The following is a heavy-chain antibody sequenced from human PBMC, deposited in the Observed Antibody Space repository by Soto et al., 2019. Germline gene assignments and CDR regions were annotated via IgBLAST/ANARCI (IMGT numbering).Heavy chain of an antibody. V-gene: IGHV4-4*07. CDR2: IYSSGTT. J-gene: IGHJ5*02. CDR1: GISIDNYY. CDR3: VRDVGGSGWFAP. Sequence: KTSETLSLTCTVSGISIDNYYCSWIRQSAGEGLEWIGRIYSSGTTNYNPSLKSRVTMSVDMSKSQFSLNVRSVTAADTAVYCCVRDVGGSGWFAPWGQGTLVTVSS.